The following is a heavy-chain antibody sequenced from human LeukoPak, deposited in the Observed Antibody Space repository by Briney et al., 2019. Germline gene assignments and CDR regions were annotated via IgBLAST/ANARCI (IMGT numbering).Heavy chain of an antibody. V-gene: IGHV4-31*03. CDR1: GGSISSGDYY. CDR2: IHHSGST. Sequence: PSETLSLTCTVSGGSISSGDYYWTWIRQHPGKGLEWIGYIHHSGSTYYNPSLKSRVTISVDTSKNQFSLKLSSVTAADTAVYYCARDGFWSGYYRGPHGMDVWGQGTTVTVSS. CDR3: ARDGFWSGYYRGPHGMDV. D-gene: IGHD3-3*01. J-gene: IGHJ6*02.